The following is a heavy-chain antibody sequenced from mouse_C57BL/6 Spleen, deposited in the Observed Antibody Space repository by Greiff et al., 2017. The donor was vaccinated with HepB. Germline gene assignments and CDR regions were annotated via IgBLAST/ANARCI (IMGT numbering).Heavy chain of an antibody. CDR1: GYTFTDYE. J-gene: IGHJ3*01. D-gene: IGHD2-1*01. Sequence: VKLMESGAELVRPGASVTLSCKASGYTFTDYEMHWVKQTPVHGLEWIGAIDPETGGTAYNQKFKGKAILTADKSSSTAYMELRSLTSEDSAVYYCTRDGVYGNYDWFAYWGQGTLVTVSA. CDR2: IDPETGGT. CDR3: TRDGVYGNYDWFAY. V-gene: IGHV1-15*01.